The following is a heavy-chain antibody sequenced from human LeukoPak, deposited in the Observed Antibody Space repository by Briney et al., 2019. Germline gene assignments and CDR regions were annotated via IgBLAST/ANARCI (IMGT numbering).Heavy chain of an antibody. J-gene: IGHJ4*02. CDR2: IYSGGST. CDR3: ARDRN. Sequence: GGSLRLSCAASGFTVSSNXXSWXXEAXGKGLKWVSVIYSGGSTYYADSVKGRFTISRDNSKNTLYLQMNSLRAEDTAVYYCARDRNWGQGTLVTVSS. D-gene: IGHD1-14*01. V-gene: IGHV3-66*01. CDR1: GFTVSSNX.